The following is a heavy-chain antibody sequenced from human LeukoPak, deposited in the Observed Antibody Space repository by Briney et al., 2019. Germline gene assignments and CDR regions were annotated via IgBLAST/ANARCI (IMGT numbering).Heavy chain of an antibody. D-gene: IGHD4-17*01. J-gene: IGHJ4*02. CDR2: ISDDGSNK. CDR1: GFTFGSYA. Sequence: GRSLRLSCAASGFTFGSYAMHWVRQAPGKGLEWVAVISDDGSNKYYADSVKGRFTISRDNSKNTLYLQMNSLRAEDTAVYYCARPPYGDYDGSPYYFDYWGQGTLVTVSS. V-gene: IGHV3-30-3*01. CDR3: ARPPYGDYDGSPYYFDY.